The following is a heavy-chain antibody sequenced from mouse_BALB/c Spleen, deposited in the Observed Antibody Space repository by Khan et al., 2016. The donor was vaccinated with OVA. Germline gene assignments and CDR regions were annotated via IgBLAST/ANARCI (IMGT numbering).Heavy chain of an antibody. CDR3: ASHLTGSFAY. J-gene: IGHJ3*01. CDR1: GFTFSAYG. Sequence: EVELVESGGDLVRPGGSLKLSCAASGFTFSAYGMPWVRQSPDKRLEWVATINSDGYYTYYPHSLKGRFIISRDNSKNTLYLQMRSLKSEDTAMYYCASHLTGSFAYWGQGTLVTVSA. CDR2: INSDGYYT. D-gene: IGHD4-1*01. V-gene: IGHV5-6*01.